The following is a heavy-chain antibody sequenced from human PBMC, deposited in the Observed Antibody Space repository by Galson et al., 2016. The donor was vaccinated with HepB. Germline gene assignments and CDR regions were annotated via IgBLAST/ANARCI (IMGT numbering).Heavy chain of an antibody. CDR1: GFTFSSYA. CDR3: GRDVGP. Sequence: SLRLSCAASGFTFSSYAMSWVRQAPGKGLEWVSGISGSGGSTSYADSVKGRFTISRDSSKNTLFLQMNSLRVEDTAVYYCGRDVGPWGPGTLVTVSS. V-gene: IGHV3-23*01. CDR2: ISGSGGST. J-gene: IGHJ5*02.